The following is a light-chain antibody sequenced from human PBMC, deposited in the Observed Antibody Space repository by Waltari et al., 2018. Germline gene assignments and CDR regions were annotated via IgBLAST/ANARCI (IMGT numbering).Light chain of an antibody. V-gene: IGKV3-15*01. CDR1: QSVRSN. Sequence: EIVMTQSPATLSVSPGETATRSYRASQSVRSNLAWYQQKPGQAPSLLIHGASTRATGVPARFSGSGSGTEFTLTISSLQSEDFAVYYCQQYDNWLLTFGGGTKVEI. J-gene: IGKJ4*01. CDR2: GAS. CDR3: QQYDNWLLT.